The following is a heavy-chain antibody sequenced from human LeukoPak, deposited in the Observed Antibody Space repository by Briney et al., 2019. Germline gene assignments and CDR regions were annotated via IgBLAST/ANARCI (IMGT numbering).Heavy chain of an antibody. J-gene: IGHJ4*02. D-gene: IGHD4-11*01. CDR2: INWNGGNT. Sequence: GGSLILSCPASGFPFDDYVMPWVRQAPGRELEGVSGINWNGGNTGYADSVKGRFTISRDNAQNSLYLQMNSLRAEDTALYYCASVASNYDFDYWGQGTLVSVSS. V-gene: IGHV3-20*04. CDR1: GFPFDDYV. CDR3: ASVASNYDFDY.